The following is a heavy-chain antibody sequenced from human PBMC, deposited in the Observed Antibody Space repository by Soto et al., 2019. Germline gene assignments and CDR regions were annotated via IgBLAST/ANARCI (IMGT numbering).Heavy chain of an antibody. CDR2: INHSGST. J-gene: IGHJ5*02. CDR3: ARGGIVVVPAAFGANWFDP. D-gene: IGHD2-2*01. Sequence: SETLSLTCAVYGGSFSGYYWSWIRQPPGKGLEWIGEINHSGSTNYNPSLKSRVTISVDTSKNQFSLKLSSVTAADTAVYYCARGGIVVVPAAFGANWFDPWGQGTMVTVYS. V-gene: IGHV4-34*01. CDR1: GGSFSGYY.